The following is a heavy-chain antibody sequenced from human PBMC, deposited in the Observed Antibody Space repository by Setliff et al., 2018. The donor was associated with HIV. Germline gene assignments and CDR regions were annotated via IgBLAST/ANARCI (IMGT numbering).Heavy chain of an antibody. CDR2: INHSGST. D-gene: IGHD6-6*01. Sequence: PSETLSLTCAVYGGSFSGYYWNWIRQPPGKGLEWIGEINHSGSTNYNPSLKSRVTISVDTSKNQFSLKLSSVTAADTAVYYCAREGQIAARALDYWGQGTLVTVSS. CDR3: AREGQIAARALDY. V-gene: IGHV4-34*01. CDR1: GGSFSGYY. J-gene: IGHJ4*02.